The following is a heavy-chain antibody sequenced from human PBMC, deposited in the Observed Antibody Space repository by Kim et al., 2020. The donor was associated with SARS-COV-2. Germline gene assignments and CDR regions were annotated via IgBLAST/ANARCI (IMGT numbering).Heavy chain of an antibody. D-gene: IGHD4-17*01. CDR2: ISSGGSTT. J-gene: IGHJ4*02. CDR1: GFTFSNYE. Sequence: GGSLRLSCGASGFTFSNYEMSWVRQAPGKGLEWVAYISSGGSTTYYADSVKGRFTISRDNTENSLYLQMNSLRAEDTAVYYCARDNSGRTGVASDCDYGSRQFPIPRHNTQNQLYTQLKSQRAEDSADDYGVRDKSARRVVDPHLDYWGQGPLVPVST. CDR3: ARDNSGRTGVASDCDYGSRQFPIPRHNTQNQLYTQLKSQRAEDSADDYGVRDKSARRVVDPHLDY. V-gene: IGHV3-48*03.